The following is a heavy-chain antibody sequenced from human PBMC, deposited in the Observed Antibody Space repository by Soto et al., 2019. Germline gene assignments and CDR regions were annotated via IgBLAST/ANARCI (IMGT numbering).Heavy chain of an antibody. CDR2: IYYSGST. CDR1: GRSISSGGYY. Sequence: QVQLQESGPGLVKPSQTLSLTCTVSGRSISSGGYYWSRIRQHPGKGLEWTGYIYYSGSTYYNPSLKSRVTISVDTSKNQFSLKRSSVTAADTAVYYCARTGERWILGYYFDYWGQGTLVTVSS. D-gene: IGHD2-2*03. CDR3: ARTGERWILGYYFDY. V-gene: IGHV4-31*03. J-gene: IGHJ4*02.